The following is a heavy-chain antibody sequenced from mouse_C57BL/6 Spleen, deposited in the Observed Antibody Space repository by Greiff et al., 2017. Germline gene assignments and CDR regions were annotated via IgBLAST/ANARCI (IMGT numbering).Heavy chain of an antibody. D-gene: IGHD1-1*01. Sequence: VQLQQPGAELVKPGASVKLSCKASGYTFTSYWMHWVKQRPGQGLEWIGMIQPNSGSTNYNEKFKSKATLTVDKSSSTAYMQLSSLTSEDSAVYYCARWGLGSSYDWYFDVWGTGTTVTVSS. CDR2: IQPNSGST. CDR1: GYTFTSYW. J-gene: IGHJ1*03. V-gene: IGHV1-64*01. CDR3: ARWGLGSSYDWYFDV.